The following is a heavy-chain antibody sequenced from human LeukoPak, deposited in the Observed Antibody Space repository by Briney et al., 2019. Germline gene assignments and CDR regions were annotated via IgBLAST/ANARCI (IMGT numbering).Heavy chain of an antibody. D-gene: IGHD3-22*01. CDR1: GGSFSGYY. V-gene: IGHV4-34*01. J-gene: IGHJ3*02. Sequence: PSETLSLTCAVYGGSFSGYYWSWIRQPPEKGLERIGEINHSGSTNYNPSLKSRVTISVDTSKNQFSLKLSSVTAADTAVYYCARDHQTYYYDSSGPYAFDIWGQGTMVTVSS. CDR2: INHSGST. CDR3: ARDHQTYYYDSSGPYAFDI.